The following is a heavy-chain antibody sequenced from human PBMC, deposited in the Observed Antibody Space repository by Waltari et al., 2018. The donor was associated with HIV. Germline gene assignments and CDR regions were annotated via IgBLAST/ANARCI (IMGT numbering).Heavy chain of an antibody. CDR2: IDTSENT. Sequence: QVQLQESGPGLVKPSETRSLTCTVSGGSISSYYWSWIRQRAGKGLEWIGRIDTSENTHYSPSRECRVTMSVDTSKNQFSRKRSSVTAADTAVYYCARERDYSNTRALDYWGQGTLVTVSS. CDR3: ARERDYSNTRALDY. V-gene: IGHV4-4*07. D-gene: IGHD4-4*01. CDR1: GGSISSYY. J-gene: IGHJ4*02.